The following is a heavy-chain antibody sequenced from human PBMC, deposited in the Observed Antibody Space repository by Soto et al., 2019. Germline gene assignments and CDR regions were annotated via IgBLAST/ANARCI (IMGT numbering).Heavy chain of an antibody. J-gene: IGHJ6*02. V-gene: IGHV1-18*01. Sequence: GASVKVSCKASGYTFTSYGISWVRQAPGQGLEWMGWISAYNGNTNYAQKLQGRVTMTTDTSTSTAYMELRSLRSDDTAVYYCARGEGIAAAGLYYYYYYGMDVWGQGTTVTVS. D-gene: IGHD6-13*01. CDR3: ARGEGIAAAGLYYYYYYGMDV. CDR1: GYTFTSYG. CDR2: ISAYNGNT.